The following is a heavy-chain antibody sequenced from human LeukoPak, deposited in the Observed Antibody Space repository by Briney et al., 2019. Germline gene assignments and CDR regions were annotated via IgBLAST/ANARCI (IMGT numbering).Heavy chain of an antibody. CDR2: INWNGGST. CDR1: GYTFKDHG. CDR3: ARGDSNGWYFDC. Sequence: GGSLRLSCAASGYTFKDHGMSWVRQAPGKGLEWVSGINWNGGSTGYADSVKGRFTISRDNAKNSLYLQMNSLRDDDTALYYCARGDSNGWYFDCWGQGTLVTVSS. J-gene: IGHJ4*02. V-gene: IGHV3-20*04. D-gene: IGHD6-19*01.